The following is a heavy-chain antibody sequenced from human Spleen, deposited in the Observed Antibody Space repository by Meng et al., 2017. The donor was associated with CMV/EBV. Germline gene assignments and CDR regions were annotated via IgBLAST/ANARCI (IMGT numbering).Heavy chain of an antibody. CDR2: ISYDGSNK. D-gene: IGHD2-2*01. J-gene: IGHJ4*02. CDR1: GFTFSSYA. Sequence: GESLKISCAASGFTFSSYAMHWVRQAPGKGLEWVAVISYDGSNKYYADSVKGRFTISRDNSKNTLYLQMNSLRAEDTAVYYCAKDPRTSCYFDHWGQGTLVTVSS. CDR3: AKDPRTSCYFDH. V-gene: IGHV3-30-3*01.